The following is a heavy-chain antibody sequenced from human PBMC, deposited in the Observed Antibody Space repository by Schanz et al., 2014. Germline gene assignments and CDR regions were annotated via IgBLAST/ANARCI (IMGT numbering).Heavy chain of an antibody. CDR2: INWNSGNL. D-gene: IGHD2-15*01. Sequence: EVQLVESGGGLVQPGRSLRLSCAASGFTFDDYAMHWVRQAPGKGLEWVSGINWNSGNLGYADSVKGRFTISRDNAKKSLYLQMNSLRAEDTALYYCAKDILKSTLSVVHYWGQGTLVTVSS. CDR3: AKDILKSTLSVVHY. CDR1: GFTFDDYA. V-gene: IGHV3-9*01. J-gene: IGHJ4*02.